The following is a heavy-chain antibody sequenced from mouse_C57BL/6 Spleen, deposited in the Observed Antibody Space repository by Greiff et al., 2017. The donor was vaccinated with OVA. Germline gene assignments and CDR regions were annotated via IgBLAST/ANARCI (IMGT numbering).Heavy chain of an antibody. D-gene: IGHD4-1*01. J-gene: IGHJ2*01. CDR3: ATGTWGLDY. V-gene: IGHV1-69*01. Sequence: VQLQQPGAELVMPGASVKLSCKASGYTFTSYWMHWVKQRPGQGLEWIGEIDPSDSYTNYNQKFKGKSTLTVDKSSSTAYMQLSSLTSEDSAVYYWATGTWGLDYWGQGTTLTVSS. CDR1: GYTFTSYW. CDR2: IDPSDSYT.